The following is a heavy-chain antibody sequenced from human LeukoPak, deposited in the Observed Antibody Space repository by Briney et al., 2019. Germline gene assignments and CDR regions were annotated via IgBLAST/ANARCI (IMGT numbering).Heavy chain of an antibody. D-gene: IGHD2-2*01. CDR1: AYTFTNYW. J-gene: IGHJ4*02. Sequence: GESLKISCKDSAYTFTNYWIGWVRQMPGKGLEWMGIIWPGDSDTRYSPSFQGQVTISADKSISTAYLQWSSLKASDTAMYYCARSYCSSTSCPTVVTIHFDYWGQGTLVTVSS. CDR2: IWPGDSDT. V-gene: IGHV5-51*01. CDR3: ARSYCSSTSCPTVVTIHFDY.